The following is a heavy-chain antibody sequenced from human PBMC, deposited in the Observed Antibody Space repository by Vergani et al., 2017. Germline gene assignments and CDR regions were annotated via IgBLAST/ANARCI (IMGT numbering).Heavy chain of an antibody. D-gene: IGHD2-15*01. V-gene: IGHV3-23*01. CDR2: ISGSGGST. Sequence: EVQLLESGGGLVQPGGSLRLSCAASGFTFSSYAMSWARQAPGKGLEWVSAISGSGGSTYYADSVKGRFTISRDTSKNTLYLQMNSLRAEDTAVYYCAKDVVVVVAASFDYWGQGTLVTVSS. CDR1: GFTFSSYA. J-gene: IGHJ4*02. CDR3: AKDVVVVVAASFDY.